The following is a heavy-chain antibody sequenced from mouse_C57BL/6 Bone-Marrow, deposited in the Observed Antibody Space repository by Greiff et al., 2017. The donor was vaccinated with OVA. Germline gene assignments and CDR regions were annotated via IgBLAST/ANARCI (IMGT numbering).Heavy chain of an antibody. CDR3: ARWIYYGNLYYFDY. Sequence: VQLKESGAELVRPGTSVKMSCKTSGYTFTSYGINWVKQRPGQGLEWIGYIYIGNGYTEYNEKFKGKATLTSDTSSSTAYMQLSSLTSEDSAIYFCARWIYYGNLYYFDYWGQGTTLTVSS. J-gene: IGHJ2*01. CDR2: IYIGNGYT. V-gene: IGHV1-58*01. D-gene: IGHD2-1*01. CDR1: GYTFTSYG.